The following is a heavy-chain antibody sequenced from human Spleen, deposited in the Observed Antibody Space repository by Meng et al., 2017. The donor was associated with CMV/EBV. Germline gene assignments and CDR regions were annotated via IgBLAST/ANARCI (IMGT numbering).Heavy chain of an antibody. J-gene: IGHJ4*02. CDR3: AKGSAPYCSGGTCYSDY. V-gene: IGHV3-13*01. Sequence: HWVRQATGKGLEWVSGIGTAGDTNYPGPVKGRFTISRENAKNSLYLQMNSLRAGDTAVYYCAKGSAPYCSGGTCYSDYWGQGTLVTVSS. CDR2: IGTAGDT. D-gene: IGHD2-15*01.